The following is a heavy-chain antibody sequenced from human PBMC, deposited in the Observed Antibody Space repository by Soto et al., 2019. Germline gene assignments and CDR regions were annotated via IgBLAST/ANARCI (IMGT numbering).Heavy chain of an antibody. V-gene: IGHV3-74*01. CDR3: VSGLEWEY. J-gene: IGHJ4*02. Sequence: EVQLVESGGALVQPGGSLRLSCAASGFTFSNYWLPWVRQAPGKGLVGISRSNDQGGRPTYADSVKGRFTISRDNVKNTLYLQMSSLRAEDTAVYYCVSGLEWEYRGQGTLVTVSS. CDR2: SNDQGGRP. CDR1: GFTFSNYW. D-gene: IGHD1-26*01.